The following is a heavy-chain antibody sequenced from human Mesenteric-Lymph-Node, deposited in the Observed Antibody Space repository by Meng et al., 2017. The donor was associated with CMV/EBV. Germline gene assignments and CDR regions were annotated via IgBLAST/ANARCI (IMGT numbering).Heavy chain of an antibody. Sequence: GESLRISCAASGFTFSDYYMTWIRQAPGKGLEWVSYITIGGSTVYYEDSVKGRFTISRDNAKSSLYLQMNSLRADDAAVYYCARAEAGLLHYFDYWGQGTLVTVSS. CDR1: GFTFSDYY. CDR2: ITIGGSTV. D-gene: IGHD3/OR15-3a*01. J-gene: IGHJ4*02. CDR3: ARAEAGLLHYFDY. V-gene: IGHV3-11*01.